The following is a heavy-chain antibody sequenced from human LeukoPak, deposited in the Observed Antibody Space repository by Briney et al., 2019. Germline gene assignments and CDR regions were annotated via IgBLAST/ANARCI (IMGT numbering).Heavy chain of an antibody. J-gene: IGHJ4*02. D-gene: IGHD6-13*01. Sequence: GGSLRLSCAASGFTFSTYGMHWVRQAPGKGLEWVAVIWYGGSNKYYADSVKGRFTISRDNSKNTLYLQMNSLRAEDTAVYYCAGTAAGTLGWGQGTLVTVSS. CDR2: IWYGGSNK. CDR3: AGTAAGTLG. V-gene: IGHV3-33*01. CDR1: GFTFSTYG.